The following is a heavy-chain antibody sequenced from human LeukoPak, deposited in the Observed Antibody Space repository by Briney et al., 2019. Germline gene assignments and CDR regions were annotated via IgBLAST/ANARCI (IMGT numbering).Heavy chain of an antibody. Sequence: ASVKVSCKASGYTFTGYYMHWVRQAPGQGLEWMGRINPNSGGTNNAQKFQGRVTMTRDTSISTAYMELSRLRSDDTAVYYCARPGYSYGVAFDIWGQGTMVTVSS. CDR2: INPNSGGT. D-gene: IGHD5-18*01. V-gene: IGHV1-2*06. J-gene: IGHJ3*02. CDR3: ARPGYSYGVAFDI. CDR1: GYTFTGYY.